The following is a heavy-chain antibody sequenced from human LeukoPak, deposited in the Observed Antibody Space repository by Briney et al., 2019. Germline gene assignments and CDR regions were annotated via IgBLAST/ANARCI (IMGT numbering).Heavy chain of an antibody. CDR1: GGAISSYY. Sequence: PSETLSLTCTVSGGAISSYYWSWIRQPAGKGLEWIGRIYTSGSTNYNPPLKSRVTMSVDTSKNQFSLKLSSVTAADTDVYYCAKDDFWSGYWTGGWFDPWGQGTLVTVSS. CDR2: IYTSGST. J-gene: IGHJ5*02. V-gene: IGHV4-4*07. D-gene: IGHD3-3*01. CDR3: AKDDFWSGYWTGGWFDP.